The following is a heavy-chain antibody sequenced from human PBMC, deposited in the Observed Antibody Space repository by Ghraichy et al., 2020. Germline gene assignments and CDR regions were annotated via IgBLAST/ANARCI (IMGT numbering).Heavy chain of an antibody. D-gene: IGHD2-21*02. J-gene: IGHJ4*02. CDR1: GFTFSSYG. CDR2: ISYDGSNK. V-gene: IGHV3-30*18. Sequence: GGSLRLSCAASGFTFSSYGMHWVRQAPGKGLEWVAVISYDGSNKYYADSVKGRFTISRDNSKNTLYLQMNSLRAEDTAVYYCAKDRRIVVVTAGADYWGQGTLVTVSS. CDR3: AKDRRIVVVTAGADY.